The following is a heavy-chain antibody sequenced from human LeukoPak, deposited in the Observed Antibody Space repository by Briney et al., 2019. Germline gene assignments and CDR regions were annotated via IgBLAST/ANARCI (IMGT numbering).Heavy chain of an antibody. CDR1: GGSISSSSYY. V-gene: IGHV4-39*01. CDR2: IYYSGST. Sequence: PSETLSLTCTVSGGSISSSSYYWGWIRQPPGKGLEWIGSIYYSGSTYYNPSLKSRVTISVDTSKNQFSLKLSSVTAAGTAVYYCARLGYSSGWSVRYYYNYMDVWGKGTTVTVSS. J-gene: IGHJ6*03. CDR3: ARLGYSSGWSVRYYYNYMDV. D-gene: IGHD6-19*01.